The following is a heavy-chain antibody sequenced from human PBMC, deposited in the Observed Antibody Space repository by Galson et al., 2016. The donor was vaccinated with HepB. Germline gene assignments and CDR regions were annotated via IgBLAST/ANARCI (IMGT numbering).Heavy chain of an antibody. CDR1: GFTFSSYW. CDR3: VREAPWSYLFKY. D-gene: IGHD1-26*01. V-gene: IGHV3-74*01. Sequence: SLRLSCAASGFTFSSYWTHWVRQAPGKGLVWVSRIESDESSTSYADSVKGRFTISRDNAKNTLYLQMFSLRAEDTGAYYCVREAPWSYLFKYWGQGTLVTVSS. J-gene: IGHJ4*02. CDR2: IESDESST.